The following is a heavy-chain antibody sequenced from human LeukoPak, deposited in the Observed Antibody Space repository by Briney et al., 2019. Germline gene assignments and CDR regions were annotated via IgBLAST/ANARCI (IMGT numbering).Heavy chain of an antibody. V-gene: IGHV3-20*04. J-gene: IGHJ4*02. CDR1: GFTFDDFD. CDR2: INWNGGST. D-gene: IGHD3-3*01. Sequence: RPGGSLRLSCAASGFTFDDFDMSWVRQAPGKGLEWVSGINWNGGSTGYADSVKGRLTISRDKAKNSLYLQMNSLRAEDTALYYCARGPFWSGSTYYLDYWGQGTLVTVSA. CDR3: ARGPFWSGSTYYLDY.